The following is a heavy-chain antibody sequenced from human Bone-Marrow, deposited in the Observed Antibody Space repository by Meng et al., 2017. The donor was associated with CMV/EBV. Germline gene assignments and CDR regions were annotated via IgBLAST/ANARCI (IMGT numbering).Heavy chain of an antibody. CDR3: ANRYSGYEDVWYFDY. CDR1: GFTLSSYG. D-gene: IGHD5-12*01. Sequence: GGSLRLSCQMSGFTLSSYGMHWVRQAPGKGLEWVAFIRDDGSNTYYADSVKGRFTISRDNSKNTLYLQMNSLRAEDTAVYYCANRYSGYEDVWYFDYWGQGTLVTVYS. J-gene: IGHJ4*02. V-gene: IGHV3-30*02. CDR2: IRDDGSNT.